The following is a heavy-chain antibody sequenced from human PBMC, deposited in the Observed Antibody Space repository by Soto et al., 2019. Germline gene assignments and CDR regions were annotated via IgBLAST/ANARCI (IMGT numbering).Heavy chain of an antibody. CDR3: ARTEEIPGYSSSWYVY. CDR1: GYSFTSYW. Sequence: EVQLVQSGAEVKKPGESLRISCKGSGYSFTSYWISWVRQMPGKGLEWMGRIDPSDSYTNYSPSFQGHVTISADKSISTAYLQWSSLKASDTAMYYCARTEEIPGYSSSWYVYWGQGTLVTVSS. D-gene: IGHD6-13*01. V-gene: IGHV5-10-1*03. J-gene: IGHJ4*02. CDR2: IDPSDSYT.